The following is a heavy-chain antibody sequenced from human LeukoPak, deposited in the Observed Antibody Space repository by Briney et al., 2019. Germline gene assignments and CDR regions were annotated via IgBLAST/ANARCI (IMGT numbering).Heavy chain of an antibody. CDR1: GFTFSSYA. CDR3: AKVYRGSYLLGYFDY. Sequence: PGGSLRLSCAASGFTFSSYAMSWVRQAPGKGLEWVSAISGSGGSTYYADSVKGRFTISRDNSKNTLYLQMNSLRAEDTAVYYCAKVYRGSYLLGYFDYWGQGTLVTVSS. J-gene: IGHJ4*02. V-gene: IGHV3-23*01. CDR2: ISGSGGST. D-gene: IGHD1-26*01.